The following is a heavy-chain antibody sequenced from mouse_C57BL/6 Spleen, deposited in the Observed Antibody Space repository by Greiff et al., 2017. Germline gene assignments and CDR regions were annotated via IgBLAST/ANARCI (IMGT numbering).Heavy chain of an antibody. D-gene: IGHD2-3*01. J-gene: IGHJ2*01. CDR1: GYPFTSYW. V-gene: IGHV1-62-3*01. Sequence: QVHVKQPGAELVKPGASVKLSCKASGYPFTSYWMHWVKHRPGRGLAWIGRIDPNGGGTKYNEKFKSKATLTVDKPSSTAYMQLSSRTSEDAAVYYCAREGDLDDWGTGTTLTVSS. CDR2: IDPNGGGT. CDR3: AREGDLDD.